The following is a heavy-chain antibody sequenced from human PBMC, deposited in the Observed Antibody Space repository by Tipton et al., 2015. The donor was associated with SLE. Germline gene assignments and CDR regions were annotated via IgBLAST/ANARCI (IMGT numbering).Heavy chain of an antibody. Sequence: SLRLSCAASGFTFSSHWMHWVRQTPGKGLVWASRLNSDGITTEYADSVKGRFTISRDNAKNTLYLEMNSLRAEDTAVYYCARGWGSSGWFDYWGQGTLVTVSS. D-gene: IGHD6-19*01. CDR2: LNSDGITT. CDR1: GFTFSSHW. J-gene: IGHJ4*02. CDR3: ARGWGSSGWFDY. V-gene: IGHV3-74*03.